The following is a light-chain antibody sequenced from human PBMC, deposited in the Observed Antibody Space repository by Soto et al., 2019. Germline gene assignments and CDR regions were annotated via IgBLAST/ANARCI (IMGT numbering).Light chain of an antibody. V-gene: IGKV1-5*01. CDR3: QQHNTYPLT. CDR2: AAS. CDR1: QSISSG. Sequence: DIQMTQSPSTLSASVGDRVTITCRASQSISSGLAWYQQKPGKAPKLLIYAASSLQSGVPSRFSGSGSGTEFTLTISSLQPDDFATYYCQQHNTYPLTFGGGTKVDIK. J-gene: IGKJ4*01.